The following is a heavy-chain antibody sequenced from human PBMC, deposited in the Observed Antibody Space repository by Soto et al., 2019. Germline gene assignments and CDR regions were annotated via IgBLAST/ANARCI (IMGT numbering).Heavy chain of an antibody. Sequence: EVQLVESGGGLVKPGGFLRLSCAASGFIVTSYTVNWVRQAPGKGLEWVSSISGSSTFIYYADSVMGRFTISRDNAKNSLSLQLNSLRAEDTAVYYCARDRKIAVAGTSNYFYYGLDVWGQGTTVTVSS. CDR1: GFIVTSYT. V-gene: IGHV3-21*01. CDR2: ISGSSTFI. CDR3: ARDRKIAVAGTSNYFYYGLDV. D-gene: IGHD6-19*01. J-gene: IGHJ6*02.